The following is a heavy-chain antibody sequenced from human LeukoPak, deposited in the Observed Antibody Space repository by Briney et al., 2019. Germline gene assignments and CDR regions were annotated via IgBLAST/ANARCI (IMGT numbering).Heavy chain of an antibody. CDR1: GYTFTSYY. Sequence: ASVKVSCKASGYTFTSYYMHWVRQAPGQGLEWMGIINPSGGSTSYAQKFQGRVTMTRDMSTSTVYMELSSLRSEDTAVYYCARSSEPAAVAEAWGQGTMVTVSS. V-gene: IGHV1-46*01. J-gene: IGHJ3*01. CDR3: ARSSEPAAVAEA. CDR2: INPSGGST. D-gene: IGHD6-19*01.